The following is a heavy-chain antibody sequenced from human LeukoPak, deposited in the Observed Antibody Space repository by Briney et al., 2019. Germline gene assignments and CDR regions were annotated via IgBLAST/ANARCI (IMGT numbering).Heavy chain of an antibody. Sequence: GGSLRLSCAASGFTFSSYAMSWVRQAPGKELEWVSAISGSGGSTYYADSVKGRFTISRDNSKNTLYLQMNSLRAEDTAVYYCAKLIAARPRGTFDYWGQGTLVTVSS. V-gene: IGHV3-23*01. CDR2: ISGSGGST. D-gene: IGHD6-6*01. CDR3: AKLIAARPRGTFDY. J-gene: IGHJ4*02. CDR1: GFTFSSYA.